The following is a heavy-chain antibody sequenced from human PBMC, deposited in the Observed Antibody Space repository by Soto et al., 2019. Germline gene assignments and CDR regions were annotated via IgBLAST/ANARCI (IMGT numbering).Heavy chain of an antibody. J-gene: IGHJ1*01. CDR3: VTEDESSGRAGTFYH. Sequence: QLQLVESGGGVVQPGRSLRLSCATSGFTFSLWVMHWVRQAPGKGLEWVAGTSHDGSSLHYADSVKDRFGISRDNSKNHLYLQVDSLRPEDRAVYYCVTEDESSGRAGTFYHWGQGSLVSVSS. CDR1: GFTFSLWV. D-gene: IGHD3-22*01. CDR2: TSHDGSSL. V-gene: IGHV3-30*09.